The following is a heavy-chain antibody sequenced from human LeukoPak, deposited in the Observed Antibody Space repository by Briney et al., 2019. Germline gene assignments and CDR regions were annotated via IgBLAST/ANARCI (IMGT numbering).Heavy chain of an antibody. Sequence: PSETLSLTCAVYGGSFSGYYWSWIRQPPGKGLEWIGEINHSGSTNYNPSLKSRVTISVDTSKNQFSLKLSSVTAADTAVYYCARGKMATITFYYGMDVWGQGTTVTVSS. J-gene: IGHJ6*02. V-gene: IGHV4-34*01. D-gene: IGHD5-24*01. CDR1: GGSFSGYY. CDR3: ARGKMATITFYYGMDV. CDR2: INHSGST.